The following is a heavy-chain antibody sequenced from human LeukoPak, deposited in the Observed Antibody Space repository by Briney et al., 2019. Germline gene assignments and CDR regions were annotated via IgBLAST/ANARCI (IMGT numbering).Heavy chain of an antibody. V-gene: IGHV3-53*01. CDR1: GLALSSNY. CDR3: ARDLYSRAWYCIH. J-gene: IGHJ4*02. D-gene: IGHD4-11*01. CDR2: LHSGGDT. Sequence: TGGSLRLSCAAYGLALSSNYVGWVRQAPGGGLEWVSLLHSGGDTYYADSVKGRFTISRDTSKNPLYLQMNSLRADDTAVYYCARDLYSRAWYCIHWGQGTLVTVSS.